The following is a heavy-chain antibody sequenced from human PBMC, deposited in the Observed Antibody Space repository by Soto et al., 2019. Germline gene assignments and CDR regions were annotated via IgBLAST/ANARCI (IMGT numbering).Heavy chain of an antibody. J-gene: IGHJ6*02. CDR1: GFTVSSNY. Sequence: GGSLRLSCAASGFTVSSNYMSWVRQAPGKGLEWVSVIYSGGSTYYADSVKGRFTISRDNSKNTLYLQMNSLRAEDTAVYYCARDYPGDGSGWNYYYYGMDVWGQGTTVTVSS. CDR2: IYSGGST. V-gene: IGHV3-53*01. CDR3: ARDYPGDGSGWNYYYYGMDV. D-gene: IGHD6-19*01.